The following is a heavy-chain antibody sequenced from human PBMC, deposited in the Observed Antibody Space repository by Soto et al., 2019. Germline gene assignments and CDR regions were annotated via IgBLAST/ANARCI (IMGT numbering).Heavy chain of an antibody. J-gene: IGHJ4*02. CDR2: MSTTETT. D-gene: IGHD6-19*01. CDR3: ANLRAVAGPLDF. CDR1: CGSVIGYY. Sequence: PSEPLSLSSSVSCGSVIGYYWIWIRQSPDKGLEWLGRLWIGRMSTTETTTYNPSLKGRVTMSVDTSKNHFSLRLKSVTAADTAIYYCANLRAVAGPLDFWGPGTLVTVSS. V-gene: IGHV4-4*07.